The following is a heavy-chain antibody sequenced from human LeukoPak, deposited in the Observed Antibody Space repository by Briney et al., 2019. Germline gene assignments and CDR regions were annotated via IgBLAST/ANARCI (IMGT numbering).Heavy chain of an antibody. CDR1: GDSISNYF. CDR3: AATIKGDYGDTNLDY. V-gene: IGHV4-59*01. CDR2: MHNGVHT. Sequence: SETQSLTCTVPGDSISNYFWSWIRQPPGKGLEWIGYMHNGVHTNYNPSLKSRVTISGDTSKNQFTLKLTSVTAADTAVYYCAATIKGDYGDTNLDYWGQGTLVTVSS. J-gene: IGHJ4*02. D-gene: IGHD4/OR15-4a*01.